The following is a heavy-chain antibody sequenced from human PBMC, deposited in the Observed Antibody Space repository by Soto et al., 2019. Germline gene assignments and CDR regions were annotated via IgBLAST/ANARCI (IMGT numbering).Heavy chain of an antibody. D-gene: IGHD1-20*01. CDR2: IYHSGST. V-gene: IGHV4-30-2*01. Sequence: PSETLSLTCAVSGGSIGSGGYSWSWIRQPPGKGLEWIGYIYHSGSTYYNPSLKSRVTISVDRSKNQFSLKLSSVTAADTAVYYCATSQKGYNWNYFDHWGQGALVTVSS. CDR3: ATSQKGYNWNYFDH. J-gene: IGHJ4*02. CDR1: GGSIGSGGYS.